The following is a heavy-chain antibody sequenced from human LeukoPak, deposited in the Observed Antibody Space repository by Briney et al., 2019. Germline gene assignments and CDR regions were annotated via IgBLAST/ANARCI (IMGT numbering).Heavy chain of an antibody. V-gene: IGHV3-23*01. J-gene: IGHJ3*02. CDR3: AKDLTVTTIDAFDI. Sequence: GGSLRLSCAGSGFTFSNFWMHWARQAPGKGLEWVSAISGSGGSTYYADSVKGRFTISRDNSKNTLYLQMNSLRAEDTAVYYCAKDLTVTTIDAFDIWGQGTMVTVSS. CDR1: GFTFSNFW. D-gene: IGHD4-17*01. CDR2: ISGSGGST.